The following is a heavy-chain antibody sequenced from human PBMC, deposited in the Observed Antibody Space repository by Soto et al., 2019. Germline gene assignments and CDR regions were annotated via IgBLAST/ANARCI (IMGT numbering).Heavy chain of an antibody. CDR2: INHLETT. CDR1: GASITYGAYS. J-gene: IGHJ4*02. Sequence: QLQLHMSGSGLVKPSQTLSLTCTVSGASITYGAYSWSWIRQTPGKVLEWIGYINHLETTFYNPSVESRLTLSIDRTKNQVSINLKSMSAADRAVYFCARGGGFDSFDYWGQGILVTVSS. CDR3: ARGGGFDSFDY. V-gene: IGHV4-30-2*01. D-gene: IGHD3-10*01.